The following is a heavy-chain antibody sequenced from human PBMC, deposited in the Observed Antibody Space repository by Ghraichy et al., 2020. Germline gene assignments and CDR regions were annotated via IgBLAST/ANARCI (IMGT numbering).Heavy chain of an antibody. CDR2: INHSGST. Sequence: SETLSLTCAVYGGSFSGYYWSWIRQPPGKGLEWIGEINHSGSTNYNPSLKSRVTISVDTSKNQFSLKLSSVTAADTAVYYCARAEGEATVTNYYYYGMDVWGQGTTVTVSS. J-gene: IGHJ6*02. D-gene: IGHD4-11*01. CDR1: GGSFSGYY. CDR3: ARAEGEATVTNYYYYGMDV. V-gene: IGHV4-34*01.